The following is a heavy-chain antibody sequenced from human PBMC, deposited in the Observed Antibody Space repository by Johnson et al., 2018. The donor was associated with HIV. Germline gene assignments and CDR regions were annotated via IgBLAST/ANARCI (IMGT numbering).Heavy chain of an antibody. J-gene: IGHJ3*02. D-gene: IGHD3-3*01. CDR2: IKSKIDGGTT. CDR1: GFTFSNAW. Sequence: VQLVESGGGVVQPGRSLRLSCAASGFTFSNAWMTWVRQAPGKGLEWVGRIKSKIDGGTTDYAAPVKGRFSISRDNSKNTLYLQMNSLRAEDTAVYYCAKDLGDFWSGYYFDIWGQGTMVTVSS. V-gene: IGHV3-15*01. CDR3: AKDLGDFWSGYYFDI.